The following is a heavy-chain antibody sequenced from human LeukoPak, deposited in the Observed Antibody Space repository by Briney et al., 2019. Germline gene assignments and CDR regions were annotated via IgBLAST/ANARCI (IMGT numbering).Heavy chain of an antibody. J-gene: IGHJ6*01. CDR1: GGTFSSYA. D-gene: IGHD3-10*01. CDR2: IIPIFGTA. CDR3: ARGYYYGSGREDGMDV. V-gene: IGHV1-69*01. Sequence: SGKVSFKASGGTFSSYAISCVRQAPGQGLEWMGGIIPIFGTANYAQKCQGRVTITADESTSTAYMELSSLRSEDTAVYYCARGYYYGSGREDGMDVWGKGTTVTVSS.